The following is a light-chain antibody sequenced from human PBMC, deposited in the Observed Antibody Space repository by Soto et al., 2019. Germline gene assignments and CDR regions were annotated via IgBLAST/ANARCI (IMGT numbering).Light chain of an antibody. J-gene: IGKJ4*01. CDR3: QQRNDWPLT. V-gene: IGKV3-11*01. CDR2: DAS. CDR1: QSVGSRF. Sequence: EIVLTQSPGTLSLSPGERATLSFRASQSVGSRFLAWYQQKPGQAPRLLINDASNRATGIPARFGGSGSGTDFTLTISSLEPEDFAVYYCQQRNDWPLTFGGGTKVDIK.